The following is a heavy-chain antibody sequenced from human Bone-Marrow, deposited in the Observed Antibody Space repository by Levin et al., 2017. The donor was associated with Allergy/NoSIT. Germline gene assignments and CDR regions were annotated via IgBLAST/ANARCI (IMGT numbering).Heavy chain of an antibody. D-gene: IGHD1-26*01. CDR2: IFDTGST. CDR1: GDSISTYY. V-gene: IGHV4-59*08. CDR3: ARHRGARSGRYPFDY. Sequence: NTSETLSLTCSVSGDSISTYYWSWIRQPPGKELEWIGYIFDTGSTNYNPSLKGRVTISLDTSKKHFSLTLSSVTAADTAMYYCARHRGARSGRYPFDYWGQGSLVTVSS. J-gene: IGHJ4*02.